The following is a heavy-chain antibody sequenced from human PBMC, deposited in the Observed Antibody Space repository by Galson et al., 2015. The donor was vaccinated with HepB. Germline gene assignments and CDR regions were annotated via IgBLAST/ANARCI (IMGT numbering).Heavy chain of an antibody. D-gene: IGHD5-12*01. J-gene: IGHJ4*02. CDR3: ARGRLDIVATTHYYDY. CDR1: GGTFSSYT. V-gene: IGHV1-69*02. CDR2: IIPLLGIT. Sequence: SVKVSCKASGGTFSSYTLDWVRQAPGQGLEWMGRIIPLLGITNYAQKVQGRVSITADKSTSPAYMELSSLRSEDTAVYFCARGRLDIVATTHYYDYWGQGTLVTVSS.